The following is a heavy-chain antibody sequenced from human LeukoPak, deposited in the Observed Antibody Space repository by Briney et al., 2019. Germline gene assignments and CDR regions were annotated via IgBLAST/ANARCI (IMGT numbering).Heavy chain of an antibody. D-gene: IGHD3-22*01. J-gene: IGHJ6*03. CDR3: ARGLLTMMAPGPVDMDV. Sequence: ASVKVSCKASGYTFTSYYMHWVRQAPGQGLEWMGIINPSGGSTSYAQKFQGRVTMTRDMSTSTVYMELSSLRSEDTAVYYCARGLLTMMAPGPVDMDVWGKGTTVTVSS. V-gene: IGHV1-46*01. CDR1: GYTFTSYY. CDR2: INPSGGST.